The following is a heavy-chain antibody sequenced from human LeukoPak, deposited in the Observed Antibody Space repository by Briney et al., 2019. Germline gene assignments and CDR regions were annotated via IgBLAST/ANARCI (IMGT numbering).Heavy chain of an antibody. J-gene: IGHJ4*02. CDR2: INHSGST. CDR1: GGSFSGYY. D-gene: IGHD2-21*02. Sequence: SETLSLTCAVYGGSFSGYYWGWIRQPPGKGLEWIGEINHSGSTNYNPSLKSRVTISVDTSKNQFSLKLSSVTAADTAVYYCARERAAYCGGDCYSFDYWGQGTLVTVSS. V-gene: IGHV4-34*01. CDR3: ARERAAYCGGDCYSFDY.